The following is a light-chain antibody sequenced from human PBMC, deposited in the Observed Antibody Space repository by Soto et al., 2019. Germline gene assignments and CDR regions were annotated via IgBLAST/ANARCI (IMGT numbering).Light chain of an antibody. CDR3: QQYNNWPSWT. V-gene: IGKV3-15*01. CDR2: GAS. Sequence: EKVMTHSPATLSMSPGERATLSCRASQSVSSYLAWYQQKPGQAPRLLIYGASTRATGIPARFSGSGSGTEFALTISSLQSEDFAVNYCQQYNNWPSWTFGQGTKVEIK. J-gene: IGKJ1*01. CDR1: QSVSSY.